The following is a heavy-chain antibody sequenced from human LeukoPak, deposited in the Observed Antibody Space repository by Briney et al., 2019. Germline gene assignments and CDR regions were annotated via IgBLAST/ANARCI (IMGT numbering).Heavy chain of an antibody. CDR3: VRTTNGPEH. CDR2: VSGDGRTT. J-gene: IGHJ1*01. D-gene: IGHD2-8*01. CDR1: GFTFTSHL. Sequence: GGSLRLSCAASGFTFTSHLIHWVRQPPGKGLVWVSRVSGDGRTTNYADSVKGRFTISRDNAKNTVYLQMDSLRVEDTAVYYCVRTTNGPEHWGQGTLITVSS. V-gene: IGHV3-74*01.